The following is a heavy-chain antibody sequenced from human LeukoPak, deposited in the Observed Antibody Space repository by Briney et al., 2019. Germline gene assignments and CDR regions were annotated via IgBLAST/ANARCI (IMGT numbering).Heavy chain of an antibody. Sequence: SGTLSLTCTVSGYSISSGYYWGWIRQPPGKGLEWIGSIYHSGSTYYNPSLKSRVTISVDTSKNQFSLKLSSVTAADTAVYYCARQSMIVVGWGQGTMVTVSS. J-gene: IGHJ3*01. CDR3: ARQSMIVVG. D-gene: IGHD3-22*01. V-gene: IGHV4-38-2*02. CDR2: IYHSGST. CDR1: GYSISSGYY.